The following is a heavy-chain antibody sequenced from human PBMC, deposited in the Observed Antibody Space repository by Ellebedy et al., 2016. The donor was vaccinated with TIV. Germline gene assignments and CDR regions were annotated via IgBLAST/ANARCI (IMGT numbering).Heavy chain of an antibody. V-gene: IGHV3-21*01. J-gene: IGHJ4*02. CDR3: ARGDGCSGWYFDY. D-gene: IGHD6-19*01. Sequence: GGSLRLXXEASGFSFSPYGMNWVRQAPGKGLEWISSIVTSSNVYYADSVRGRFTISRDNAKNTLYLQMNSLRAEDTAVYYCARGDGCSGWYFDYWGQGTLVTVSS. CDR2: IVTSSNV. CDR1: GFSFSPYG.